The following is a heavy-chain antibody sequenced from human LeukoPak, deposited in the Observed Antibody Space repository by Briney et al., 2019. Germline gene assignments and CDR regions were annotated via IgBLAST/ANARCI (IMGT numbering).Heavy chain of an antibody. D-gene: IGHD6-13*01. Sequence: ASVKVSCEASGYTFTSYAMHWVRQAPGQRLEWMGWINAGNGNTKYSQKFQGRVTITRDTSASTAYMELSSLRSEDTAVYYCARDPGIAAAGTWYYYYGMDVWGQGTTVTVSS. V-gene: IGHV1-3*01. CDR1: GYTFTSYA. J-gene: IGHJ6*02. CDR3: ARDPGIAAAGTWYYYYGMDV. CDR2: INAGNGNT.